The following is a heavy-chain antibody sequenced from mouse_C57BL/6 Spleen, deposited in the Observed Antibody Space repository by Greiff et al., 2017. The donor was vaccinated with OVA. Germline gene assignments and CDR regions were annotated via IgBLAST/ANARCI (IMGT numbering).Heavy chain of an antibody. CDR1: GFSLTSYG. D-gene: IGHD1-1*01. V-gene: IGHV2-6*01. CDR2: IWGVGST. CDR3: ASVYGSSPFAY. Sequence: QVQLKESGPGLVAPSQSLSITCTVSGFSLTSYGVDWVRQSPGKGLEWLGVIWGVGSTNYNSALKSRLSISKDNSKSQVFLKMNSQHTDDTAMYYCASVYGSSPFAYWGQGTLVTVSA. J-gene: IGHJ3*01.